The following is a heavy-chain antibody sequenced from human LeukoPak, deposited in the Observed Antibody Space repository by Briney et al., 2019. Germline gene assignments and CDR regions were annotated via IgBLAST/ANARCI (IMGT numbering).Heavy chain of an antibody. CDR1: GYTFTGYY. CDR3: AREVATIIVAAAGGIDY. Sequence: ASVKVSCKASGYTFTGYYMHWVRQAPGQGLEWMGWINPNSGGTNYAQKLQGRVTMTTDTSTSTAYMELRSLRSDDTAVYYCAREVATIIVAAAGGIDYWGQGTLVTVSS. V-gene: IGHV1-2*02. CDR2: INPNSGGT. D-gene: IGHD5-12*01. J-gene: IGHJ4*02.